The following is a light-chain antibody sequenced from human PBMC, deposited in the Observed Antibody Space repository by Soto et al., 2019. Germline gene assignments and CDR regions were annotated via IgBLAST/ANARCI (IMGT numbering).Light chain of an antibody. Sequence: QSVLTQPASVSGSPGLSITISCTGTSSDVGGYNYVSWYQQHPGKAPKFMIYEVSNRPSGVSTRFSGSKSGNTASLTISGLQPEDEADYYCSSYTSSSTYVFGTGTKVTVL. V-gene: IGLV2-14*01. CDR2: EVS. J-gene: IGLJ1*01. CDR1: SSDVGGYNY. CDR3: SSYTSSSTYV.